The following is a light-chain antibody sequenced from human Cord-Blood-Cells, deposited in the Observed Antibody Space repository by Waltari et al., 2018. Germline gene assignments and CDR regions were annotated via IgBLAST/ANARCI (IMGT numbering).Light chain of an antibody. CDR3: QQSYSTPFT. V-gene: IGKV1-39*01. Sequence: IQMSQSPSSLSASVGDRVTNTCRAIQIISSYLNWYQQKPGKAPKLLIYAASSLQSGVPSRFSGSGSGTDFTLTISSLQPEDFATYYFQQSYSTPFTFGPGTKVDIK. J-gene: IGKJ3*01. CDR2: AAS. CDR1: QIISSY.